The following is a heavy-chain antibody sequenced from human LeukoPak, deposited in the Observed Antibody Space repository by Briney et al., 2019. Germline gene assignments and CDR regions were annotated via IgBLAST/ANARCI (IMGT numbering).Heavy chain of an antibody. CDR2: MDYSGST. CDR3: AREDAGDYVWGSYRYERAFDI. J-gene: IGHJ3*02. CDR1: GGSVSSGSYY. D-gene: IGHD3-16*02. Sequence: SETLSLTCAVSGGSVSSGSYYWSWVRQPPGKGLEWVGYMDYSGSTNYNPSLKSRVTISVDTSKNQFSLKLSSVTAADTAVYYCAREDAGDYVWGSYRYERAFDIWGQGTMVTVSS. V-gene: IGHV4-61*01.